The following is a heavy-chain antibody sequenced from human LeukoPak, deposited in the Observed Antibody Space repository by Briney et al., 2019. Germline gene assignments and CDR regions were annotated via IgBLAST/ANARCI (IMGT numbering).Heavy chain of an antibody. CDR1: GDSMTGYC. Sequence: SETLSLTCDVTGDSMTGYCWSWIRQPAGKGLEWIGRIYITGNTYYSPSLKSRVSMSLDTSKNQFYLRLSSVTAADTATYYCARGDYYDRSGVAFDSRGQGTLVTVST. CDR3: ARGDYYDRSGVAFDS. CDR2: IYITGNT. D-gene: IGHD3-22*01. V-gene: IGHV4-4*07. J-gene: IGHJ4*02.